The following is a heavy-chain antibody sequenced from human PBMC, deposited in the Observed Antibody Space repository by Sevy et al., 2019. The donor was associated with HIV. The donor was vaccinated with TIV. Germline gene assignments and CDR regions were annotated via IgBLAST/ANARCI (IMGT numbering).Heavy chain of an antibody. CDR2: INNDGSNT. CDR1: GFTFGNYW. CDR3: GREMISMVPGVPDAFDI. V-gene: IGHV3-74*01. D-gene: IGHD3-10*01. J-gene: IGHJ3*02. Sequence: GVLRLSCAASGFTFGNYWMHWVRQAPGKGLVWISRINNDGSNTNYADSVKGRFTTSRDNAKNTLYLQMNSLRAEDTAVYYCGREMISMVPGVPDAFDIWGQGTMVTVSS.